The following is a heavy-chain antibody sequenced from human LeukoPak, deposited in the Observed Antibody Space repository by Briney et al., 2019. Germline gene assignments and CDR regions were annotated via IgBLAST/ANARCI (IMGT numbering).Heavy chain of an antibody. CDR2: TRSKAYGGTT. J-gene: IGHJ3*02. D-gene: IGHD3-3*01. CDR1: GFTFGDYA. Sequence: GGSLRLSCTASGFTFGDYAMSWLRQAPGKGLEWVGFTRSKAYGGTTEYAASVKGRFTISRDDSKSIAYLQMNSLKTEDTAVYYCTKYDFGAFDIWGQGTMVTVSS. V-gene: IGHV3-49*03. CDR3: TKYDFGAFDI.